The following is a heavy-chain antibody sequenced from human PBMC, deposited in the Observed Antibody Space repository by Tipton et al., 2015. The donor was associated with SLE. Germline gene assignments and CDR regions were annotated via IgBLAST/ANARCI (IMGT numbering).Heavy chain of an antibody. CDR1: GGSISSGGLF. CDR2: IYYVGKT. D-gene: IGHD2-8*01. J-gene: IGHJ4*02. CDR3: ARHGVAAGGLLDY. V-gene: IGHV4-31*03. Sequence: TLSLTCTVSGGSISSGGLFWSRVRQHPGKGLEWIGYIYYVGKTYYTPSLTSRVSMSVDTSENQFSLRLSSVTAADTAVYYCARHGVAAGGLLDYWGQGTLVTVSS.